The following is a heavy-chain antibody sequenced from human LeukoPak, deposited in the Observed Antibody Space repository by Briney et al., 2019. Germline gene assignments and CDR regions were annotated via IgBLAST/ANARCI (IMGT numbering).Heavy chain of an antibody. CDR2: ISWNSGSI. CDR1: GFTFDDYA. D-gene: IGHD3-22*01. Sequence: PGGSLRLSCAASGFTFDDYAMHWVRQAPGKGLEWVSGISWNSGSIGYADSVKGRFTISRDNAKNSLYLQMNSLRAEDTALYYCAKDNDSSGYYLDYWGQGTLVTVSS. V-gene: IGHV3-9*01. CDR3: AKDNDSSGYYLDY. J-gene: IGHJ4*02.